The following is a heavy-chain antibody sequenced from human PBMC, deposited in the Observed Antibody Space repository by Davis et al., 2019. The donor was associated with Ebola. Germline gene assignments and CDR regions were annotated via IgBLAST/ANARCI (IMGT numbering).Heavy chain of an antibody. D-gene: IGHD2-8*01. V-gene: IGHV3-21*01. J-gene: IGHJ6*04. CDR3: ARDGCTSAACYYYYGMDV. CDR1: GFTFSSYS. Sequence: GESLKISCAASGFTFSSYSMNWVRQAPGKGLEWVSSISSDSDYIYYADSAKGRFTISRDNAKNSLYLQMNSLRAEDTAVYYCARDGCTSAACYYYYGMDVWGKGTTVTVSS. CDR2: ISSDSDYI.